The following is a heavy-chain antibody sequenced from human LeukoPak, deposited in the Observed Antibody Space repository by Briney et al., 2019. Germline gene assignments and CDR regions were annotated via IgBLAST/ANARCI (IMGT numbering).Heavy chain of an antibody. D-gene: IGHD4-17*01. CDR3: AWTKKGDYGDYESFDP. CDR2: MNPNSGNT. J-gene: IGHJ5*02. Sequence: GASVKVSCKASGYTFTSYDINWVRQATGQGLEWMGWMNPNSGNTGYAQKFQGRVTMTRNTSISTAYMELSSLRSEDTAVYYCAWTKKGDYGDYESFDPWGQGTLVTVSS. CDR1: GYTFTSYD. V-gene: IGHV1-8*01.